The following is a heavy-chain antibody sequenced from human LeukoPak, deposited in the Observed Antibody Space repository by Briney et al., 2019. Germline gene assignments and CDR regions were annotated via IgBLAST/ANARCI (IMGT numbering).Heavy chain of an antibody. CDR2: MYYSGST. CDR1: GGSISSYF. Sequence: SETLSPTCTVSGGSISSYFWSWIRQPPGKGLEWIGYMYYSGSTKYNPSLKSRVTISVNTSKDQFSLKMSSVTAADTAIYYCARDYYGSGSQDIWGQGTLVTVSS. V-gene: IGHV4-59*01. CDR3: ARDYYGSGSQDI. D-gene: IGHD3-10*01. J-gene: IGHJ4*02.